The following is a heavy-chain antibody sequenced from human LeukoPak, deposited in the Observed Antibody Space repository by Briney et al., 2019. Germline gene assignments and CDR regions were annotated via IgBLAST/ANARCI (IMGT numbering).Heavy chain of an antibody. V-gene: IGHV1-69*05. D-gene: IGHD6-13*01. CDR3: ARVPRAYSSSWYGMDV. J-gene: IGHJ6*02. CDR1: GGTFSSYA. Sequence: SVKVSCKASGGTFSSYAISWVRQAPGQGLEWVGGIIPIFGTANYAQKFQGRVTITTDESTSTAYMELSSLRSEDTAVYYCARVPRAYSSSWYGMDVWGQGTTVTVSS. CDR2: IIPIFGTA.